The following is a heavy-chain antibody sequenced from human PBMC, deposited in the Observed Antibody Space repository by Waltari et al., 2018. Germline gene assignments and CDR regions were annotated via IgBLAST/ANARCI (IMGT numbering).Heavy chain of an antibody. CDR3: AKVLNNWPDVFDV. CDR2: ISGIGDST. V-gene: IGHV3-23*01. CDR1: GFTFSSDA. J-gene: IGHJ3*01. Sequence: EVQVLESGGGLIQPGGSLRLSCTASGFTFSSDAMTWVRQAPGEGREWVAAISGIGDSTYYADSVRGRFTISGDSSRNTVWLQMSSLRVEDTAVYFCAKVLNNWPDVFDVWGQGTMVTVSS.